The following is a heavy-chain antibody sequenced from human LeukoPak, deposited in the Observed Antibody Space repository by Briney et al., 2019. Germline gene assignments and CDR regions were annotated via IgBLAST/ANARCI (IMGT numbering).Heavy chain of an antibody. D-gene: IGHD6-13*01. J-gene: IGHJ6*02. Sequence: SETLSLTWTVSGGSISSYYWSWIRQPPGKGLEWIGYIYYSGSTNYNPSLKSRVTISVDTSKNQFSLKLSSVTAADTAVYYCAREFGYSSSWFRPYGMDVWGQGTTVTVSS. CDR3: AREFGYSSSWFRPYGMDV. V-gene: IGHV4-59*01. CDR1: GGSISSYY. CDR2: IYYSGST.